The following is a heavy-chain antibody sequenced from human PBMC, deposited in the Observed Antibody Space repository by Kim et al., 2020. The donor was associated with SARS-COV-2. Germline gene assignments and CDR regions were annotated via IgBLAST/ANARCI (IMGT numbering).Heavy chain of an antibody. CDR3: AKSLGYYGSGSYSYFDY. V-gene: IGHV3-30*02. D-gene: IGHD3-10*01. Sequence: VKGRFTRSRDNYKNTLYLQMNSLRAEDTAVYYCAKSLGYYGSGSYSYFDYWGQGTLVTVSS. J-gene: IGHJ4*02.